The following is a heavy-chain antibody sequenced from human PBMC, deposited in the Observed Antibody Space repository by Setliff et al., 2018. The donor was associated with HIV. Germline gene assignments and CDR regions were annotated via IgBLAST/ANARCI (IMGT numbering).Heavy chain of an antibody. CDR3: AAFPWGHSSLIIDP. CDR1: GLIFSSYE. Sequence: PGGSLRLSCAASGLIFSSYEMNWVRQAPGKGLEWISFIGGHGSIIHYADSVKGRFTISRDNAKNSVYLQMHSLRVEDTAVYYSAAFPWGHSSLIIDPWGQGTPVTVSS. V-gene: IGHV3-48*03. J-gene: IGHJ5*02. CDR2: IGGHGSII. D-gene: IGHD3-16*01.